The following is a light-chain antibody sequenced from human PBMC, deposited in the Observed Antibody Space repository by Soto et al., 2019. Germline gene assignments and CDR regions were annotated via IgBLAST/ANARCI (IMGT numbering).Light chain of an antibody. CDR3: QQSFKTPFT. V-gene: IGKV1-39*01. J-gene: IGKJ2*01. CDR1: QAINKY. CDR2: STS. Sequence: DIQMTQSPPSLSASVGDRVTISCRASQAINKYLNWYQLKEGQAPKLLINSTSEFQPGVPPRFSGSTSGAPFYLTITGLHPDYSATYFCQQSFKTPFTFGQGT.